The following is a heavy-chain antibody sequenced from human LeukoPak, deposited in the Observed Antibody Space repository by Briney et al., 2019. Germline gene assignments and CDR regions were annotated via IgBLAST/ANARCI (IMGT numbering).Heavy chain of an antibody. V-gene: IGHV3-23*01. Sequence: GGSLRLSCAASGFTFSSYAMSWVRQAPGKGLEWVSAISGRGGSTYYADSVKGRFTISRDNSKNTLYLQMNSLRAEDTAVYYCATRDSSSEVYYYYYMDVWGKGTTVTVSS. J-gene: IGHJ6*03. CDR3: ATRDSSSEVYYYYYMDV. CDR1: GFTFSSYA. CDR2: ISGRGGST. D-gene: IGHD6-6*01.